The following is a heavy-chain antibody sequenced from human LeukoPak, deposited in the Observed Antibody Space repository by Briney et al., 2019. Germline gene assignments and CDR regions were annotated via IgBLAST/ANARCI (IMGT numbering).Heavy chain of an antibody. J-gene: IGHJ1*01. CDR3: TTDTSNYYDSSGYSPGYFQH. V-gene: IGHV3-74*01. CDR2: INSDGSST. Sequence: GGSLRLSCAASGFTFSIYWMHWVRQAPGKGLVWVSRINSDGSSTSYADSVKGRFTISRDDSKNTLYLQMNSLKTEDTAVYYCTTDTSNYYDSSGYSPGYFQHWGQGTLVTVSS. CDR1: GFTFSIYW. D-gene: IGHD3-22*01.